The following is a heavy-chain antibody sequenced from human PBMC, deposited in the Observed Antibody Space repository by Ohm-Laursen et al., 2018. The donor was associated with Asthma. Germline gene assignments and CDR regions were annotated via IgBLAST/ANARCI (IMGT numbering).Heavy chain of an antibody. J-gene: IGHJ6*02. CDR1: GFTFSSYG. V-gene: IGHV3-30*03. Sequence: SLRLSCAASGFTFSSYGMHWVRQAPGKGLEWVAVISYDGSNKYYADSVKGRFTISRDNSKNTLYLQMSSLRAEDTAVYYCARERIVVVPADYYYGMDVWGQGTTVTVSS. CDR3: ARERIVVVPADYYYGMDV. D-gene: IGHD2-2*01. CDR2: ISYDGSNK.